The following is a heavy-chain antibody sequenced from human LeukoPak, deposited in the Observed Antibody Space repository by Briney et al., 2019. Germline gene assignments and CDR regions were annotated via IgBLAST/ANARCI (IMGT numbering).Heavy chain of an antibody. J-gene: IGHJ4*02. D-gene: IGHD3-22*01. Sequence: SETLSLTCTVSGGSISSYYWSWIRQPAGKGLEWIGRIYTSGSTNYNPSLKSRVTMSVDTSKNQFSLKLSSVTAADTAVYYCARGGANYYDSSGYYSIPMYYFDYWGQGTLVTVSS. V-gene: IGHV4-4*07. CDR3: ARGGANYYDSSGYYSIPMYYFDY. CDR2: IYTSGST. CDR1: GGSISSYY.